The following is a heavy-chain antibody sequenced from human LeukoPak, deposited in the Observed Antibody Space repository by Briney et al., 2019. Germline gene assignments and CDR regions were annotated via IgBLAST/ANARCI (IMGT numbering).Heavy chain of an antibody. CDR2: IYYSGST. D-gene: IGHD1-1*01. CDR3: ARGGQVAPQPGTWFDP. V-gene: IGHV4-39*07. J-gene: IGHJ5*02. Sequence: SETLSLTCTVSGGSISSSSYYWGWIRQPPGKGLEWIANIYYSGSTNYNPSLKSRVTISVDTSKHQFSLKLSSVTAADTAVYYCARGGQVAPQPGTWFDPWGQGTLVTVSS. CDR1: GGSISSSSYY.